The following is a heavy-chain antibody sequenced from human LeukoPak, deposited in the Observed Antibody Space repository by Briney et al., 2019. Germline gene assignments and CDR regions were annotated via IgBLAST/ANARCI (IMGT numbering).Heavy chain of an antibody. D-gene: IGHD1-1*01. Sequence: SETLSLTCAVYGGSFSGYYWCWIRQPPGKGLEWIGEINHSGSTNYNPSLKSRVTISVDTSKNQFSLKLSSVTAADTAVYYCARGGLEPPYDYWGQGTLVTVSS. V-gene: IGHV4-34*01. CDR2: INHSGST. CDR1: GGSFSGYY. CDR3: ARGGLEPPYDY. J-gene: IGHJ4*02.